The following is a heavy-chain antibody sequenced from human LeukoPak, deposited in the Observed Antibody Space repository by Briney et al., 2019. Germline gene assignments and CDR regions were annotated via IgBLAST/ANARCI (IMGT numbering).Heavy chain of an antibody. V-gene: IGHV4-59*12. Sequence: PSETLSLTCTVSGGSISSYYWSWIRQPPGKGLEWIGYIYYSGSTNYNPSLKSRVTISVDTSKNQFSLKLSSVTAADTAVYYCARASDTAMVYGYYYYGMDVWGQGTTVTVSS. CDR1: GGSISSYY. CDR3: ARASDTAMVYGYYYYGMDV. J-gene: IGHJ6*02. CDR2: IYYSGST. D-gene: IGHD5-18*01.